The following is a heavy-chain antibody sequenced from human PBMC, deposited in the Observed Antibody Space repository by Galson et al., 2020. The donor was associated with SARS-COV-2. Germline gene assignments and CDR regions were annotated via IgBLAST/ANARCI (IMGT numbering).Heavy chain of an antibody. V-gene: IGHV3-9*01. D-gene: IGHD6-6*01. Sequence: GGSLRLSCAASGFTFDDYAMHWVRQAPGKGLEWVSGISWNSGSIGYADSVKGRFTISRDNAKNSLYLQMNSLRAEDTALYYCATLGGDYYYYYGMDVWGQGTTVTVSS. CDR3: ATLGGDYYYYYGMDV. CDR1: GFTFDDYA. J-gene: IGHJ6*02. CDR2: ISWNSGSI.